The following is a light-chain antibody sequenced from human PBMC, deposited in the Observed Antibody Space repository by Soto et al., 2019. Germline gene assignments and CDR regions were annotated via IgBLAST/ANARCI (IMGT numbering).Light chain of an antibody. CDR3: QQYGSSPGYT. V-gene: IGKV3-20*01. J-gene: IGKJ2*01. CDR1: QSVSSSY. CDR2: GAS. Sequence: EIVLTQSPGTLSLSPGERATLSCRASQSVSSSYLARYQQKPGQAPRLLIYGASSRATGIPDRFSGSGSGTDFTLTISRLEPEDFAVYYCQQYGSSPGYTFGQATQLEIK.